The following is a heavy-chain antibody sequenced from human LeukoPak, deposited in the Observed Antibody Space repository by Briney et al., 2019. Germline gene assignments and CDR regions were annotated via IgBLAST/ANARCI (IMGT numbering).Heavy chain of an antibody. V-gene: IGHV7-4-1*02. CDR1: GYTFTSYA. Sequence: ASVKVSCKASGYTFTSYAMNWVRQAPGQGLEWMGWINTNTGNPTYAQGFTGRFVFSLGTSVSTAYLQISSLKAEDTAVYYCAREVWGGGGYYFDYWGQGTLVTVSS. CDR3: AREVWGGGGYYFDY. D-gene: IGHD4-23*01. CDR2: INTNTGNP. J-gene: IGHJ4*02.